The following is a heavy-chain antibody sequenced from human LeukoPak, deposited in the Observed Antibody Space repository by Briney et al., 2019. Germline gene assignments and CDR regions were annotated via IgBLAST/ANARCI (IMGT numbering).Heavy chain of an antibody. Sequence: RPSETLSLTCAVYGGSFSGYYWSWIRQPPGKGLEWIGEINHSGSTNYNPSLKSRVTISVDTSKNQFSLKLSSVTAADTAVYYCARGSTVINNYYYYYMDVWGKGTTVTVSS. J-gene: IGHJ6*03. CDR3: ARGSTVINNYYYYYMDV. CDR2: INHSGST. CDR1: GGSFSGYY. V-gene: IGHV4-34*01. D-gene: IGHD4-17*01.